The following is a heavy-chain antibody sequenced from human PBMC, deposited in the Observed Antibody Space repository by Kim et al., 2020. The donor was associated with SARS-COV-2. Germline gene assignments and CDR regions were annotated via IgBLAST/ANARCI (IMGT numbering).Heavy chain of an antibody. CDR1: GFTFSSYS. CDR3: AREGTHNWNRLPIDY. D-gene: IGHD1-20*01. CDR2: ISSSSSTI. V-gene: IGHV3-48*02. Sequence: GGSLRLSCAASGFTFSSYSMNWVRQAPGKGLEWVSYISSSSSTIYYADSVKGRFTISRDNAKNSLYLQMNSLRDEDTAVYYCAREGTHNWNRLPIDYWGQGTLVTVSS. J-gene: IGHJ4*02.